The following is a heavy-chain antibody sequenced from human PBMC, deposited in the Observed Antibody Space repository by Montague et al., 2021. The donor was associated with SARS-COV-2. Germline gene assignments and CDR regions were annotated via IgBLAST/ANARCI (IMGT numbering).Heavy chain of an antibody. J-gene: IGHJ2*01. Sequence: SETLSLTCTVSGGSISSYYWSWIRQPAGKGLEWIGRFYTTGSTNYNPSLKSRVTMSVDTSKNQFSLKLSSVTAADTAVYYCARSTFYSSGWWDNWYFDLWGRGTLDTVSS. CDR2: FYTTGST. CDR3: ARSTFYSSGWWDNWYFDL. D-gene: IGHD6-19*01. V-gene: IGHV4-4*07. CDR1: GGSISSYY.